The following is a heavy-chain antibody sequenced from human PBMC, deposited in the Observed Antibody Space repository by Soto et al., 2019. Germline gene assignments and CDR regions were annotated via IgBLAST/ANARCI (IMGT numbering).Heavy chain of an antibody. Sequence: QVQLVESGGGVVQPGRSLRLSCAASGFTFFSYGMHWVRQAPGKGLEWVAVISYDGRNKYYGDSVKGRFTISRDNAKNTLYLQMNSLRADDTAVYYCAKDRAGDIYVAARSGLDYWGQGTLVTVCS. V-gene: IGHV3-30*18. CDR2: ISYDGRNK. CDR1: GFTFFSYG. CDR3: AKDRAGDIYVAARSGLDY. J-gene: IGHJ4*02. D-gene: IGHD3-3*01.